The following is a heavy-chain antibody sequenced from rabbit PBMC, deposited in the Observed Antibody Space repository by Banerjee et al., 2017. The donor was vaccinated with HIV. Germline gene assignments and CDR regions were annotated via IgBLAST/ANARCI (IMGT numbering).Heavy chain of an antibody. Sequence: QSLEESGGDLVTPGGSLTLTCTASGFDFSSNAMCWVRQAPGKGLEWIACIYDGSSGTTTYASWAKGRFTISKTSSTTVTLQMTSLTAVDTATYFCAREGAGYAGYGYVGYYFNLWGQGTLVTVS. J-gene: IGHJ4*01. D-gene: IGHD6-1*01. CDR2: IYDGSSGTT. V-gene: IGHV1S40*01. CDR3: AREGAGYAGYGYVGYYFNL. CDR1: GFDFSSNA.